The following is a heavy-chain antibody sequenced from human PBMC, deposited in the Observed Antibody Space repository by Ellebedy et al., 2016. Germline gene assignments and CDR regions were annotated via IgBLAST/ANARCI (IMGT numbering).Heavy chain of an antibody. J-gene: IGHJ4*02. CDR1: GGSFSGYY. CDR3: AVLVGATPHLRDY. V-gene: IGHV4-34*01. Sequence: GSLRLXCAVYGGSFSGYYWSWIRQPLGKGLEWIGEINHSGSTNYNPSLKSRVTISVDTSKNQFSLKLSSVTAADTAVYYCAVLVGATPHLRDYWGQGTLVTVSS. D-gene: IGHD1-26*01. CDR2: INHSGST.